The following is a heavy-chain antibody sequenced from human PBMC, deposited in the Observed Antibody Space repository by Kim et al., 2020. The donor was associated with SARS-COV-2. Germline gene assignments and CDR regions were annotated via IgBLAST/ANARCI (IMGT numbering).Heavy chain of an antibody. CDR1: GGSFSGYY. CDR3: APRRGSGYTDY. Sequence: SETLSLTCAVYGGSFSGYYWSWIRQPPGKGLEWIGEINHSGSTNYNPSLKSRVTISVDTSKNQFSLKLSSVTAADTAVYYCAPRRGSGYTDYWGQGTLVTVSS. J-gene: IGHJ4*02. CDR2: INHSGST. D-gene: IGHD3-22*01. V-gene: IGHV4-34*01.